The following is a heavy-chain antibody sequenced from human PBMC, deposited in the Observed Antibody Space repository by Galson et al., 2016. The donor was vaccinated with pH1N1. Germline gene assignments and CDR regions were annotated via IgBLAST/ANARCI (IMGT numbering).Heavy chain of an antibody. Sequence: CAISGDSVSSNGAAWNWIRQSPSRGLEWLGRTCYRSKWYNDYEVSVKSRITINPDTSKNQFSLQLNSVTPEDTAVYYCARSEYYYDSSGYRHDTFDIWGQGTTVTVSS. CDR2: TCYRSKWYN. V-gene: IGHV6-1*01. CDR1: GDSVSSNGAA. D-gene: IGHD3-22*01. CDR3: ARSEYYYDSSGYRHDTFDI. J-gene: IGHJ3*02.